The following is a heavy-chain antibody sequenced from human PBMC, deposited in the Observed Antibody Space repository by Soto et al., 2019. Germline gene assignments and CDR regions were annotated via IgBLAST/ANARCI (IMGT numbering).Heavy chain of an antibody. J-gene: IGHJ4*02. Sequence: PSETLSLTCAVSGGSISSSNWWSWVRQPPGKGLEWIGEIYHSGSTNYNPSLKSRVTISVDKSKNQFSLKLSSVTAADTAVYYCARVVNYYDSSGYYAPGDYYFDYWGQGTLVTVSS. D-gene: IGHD3-22*01. CDR1: GGSISSSNW. CDR3: ARVVNYYDSSGYYAPGDYYFDY. V-gene: IGHV4-4*02. CDR2: IYHSGST.